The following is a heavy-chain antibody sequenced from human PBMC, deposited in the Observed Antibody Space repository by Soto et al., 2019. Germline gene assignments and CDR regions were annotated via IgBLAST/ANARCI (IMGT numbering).Heavy chain of an antibody. CDR1: GFTFSGYG. CDR3: ARNIRDNSGNYFDY. J-gene: IGHJ4*02. D-gene: IGHD3-22*01. V-gene: IGHV3-48*03. Sequence: EVQLVESGGGLVQPGGSLRLSCAASGFTFSGYGVNWVRQAPGKGLEWVSYISSSGTIIYADSVKGRFTISRDNAKDSLYLQMNSLRDEDTAVYFWARNIRDNSGNYFDYWGQGTLVTVSS. CDR2: ISSSGTI.